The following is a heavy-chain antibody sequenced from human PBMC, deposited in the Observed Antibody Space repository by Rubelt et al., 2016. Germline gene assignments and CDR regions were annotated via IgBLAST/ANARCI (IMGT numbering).Heavy chain of an antibody. D-gene: IGHD3/OR15-3a*01. Sequence: QLQLQESGPGLVKPSETLSLICIVSGDSINSTNYFWAWIRRPPGKGPEWIGHIYYSGRTYYNPSLRGRVTISVDTSKNQFSLNLSSVTATDTAVYYWARLFLDDLFPHDSWGQGTLVTVSS. CDR3: ARLFLDDLFPHDS. V-gene: IGHV4-39*01. CDR2: IYYSGRT. CDR1: GDSINSTNYF. J-gene: IGHJ5*01.